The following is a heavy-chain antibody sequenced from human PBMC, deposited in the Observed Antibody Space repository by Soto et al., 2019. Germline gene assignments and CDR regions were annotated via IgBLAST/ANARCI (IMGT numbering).Heavy chain of an antibody. J-gene: IGHJ5*02. CDR1: GFTFGIYS. CDR2: INGSSSTM. D-gene: IGHD2-15*01. V-gene: IGHV3-48*02. Sequence: EVLLVESGGGLVQRGGSLRLSCAASGFTFGIYSMNWVRQAPGKGLEWISYINGSSSTMYYADSVKGRFIISRDNADNSLYLQMNILRDADTAVYYCARGDRFRCSGDRCFSDGLFLSWGQGTLVTVSS. CDR3: ARGDRFRCSGDRCFSDGLFLS.